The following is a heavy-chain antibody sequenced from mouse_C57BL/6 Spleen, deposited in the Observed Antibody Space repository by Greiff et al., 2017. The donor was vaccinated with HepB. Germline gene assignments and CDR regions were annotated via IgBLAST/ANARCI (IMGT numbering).Heavy chain of an antibody. CDR3: ARLANRAFAY. J-gene: IGHJ3*01. V-gene: IGHV7-3*01. CDR2: IRNKANGYTT. D-gene: IGHD4-1*01. CDR1: GFTFTDYY. Sequence: EVKLVESGGGLVQPGGSLSLSCAASGFTFTDYYMSWVRQPPGKALEWLGFIRNKANGYTTGYSASVKGRFTISSDNSQSILYLQMNALRAEDSATYYCARLANRAFAYWGQGTMVTVSA.